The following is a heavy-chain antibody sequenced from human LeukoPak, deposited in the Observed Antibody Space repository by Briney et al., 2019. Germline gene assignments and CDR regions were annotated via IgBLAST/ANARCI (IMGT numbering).Heavy chain of an antibody. D-gene: IGHD4-17*01. Sequence: GASVKVSCKASGYTFTSYYMHWVRQAPGQGLEWMGIINPSGGSTSYAQKFQGRVTMTRDMSTSTVYMELSSLRSEDTAVYYCARSDYPYNWFDPWGQGTLVTVSS. CDR1: GYTFTSYY. J-gene: IGHJ5*02. CDR2: INPSGGST. CDR3: ARSDYPYNWFDP. V-gene: IGHV1-46*01.